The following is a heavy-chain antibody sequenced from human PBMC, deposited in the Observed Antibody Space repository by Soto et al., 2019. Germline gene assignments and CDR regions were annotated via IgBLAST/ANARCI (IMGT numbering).Heavy chain of an antibody. D-gene: IGHD6-19*01. CDR1: GFTFSSYS. CDR2: ISSSSSTI. V-gene: IGHV3-48*01. CDR3: ASRSSGWYFDY. J-gene: IGHJ4*02. Sequence: GGSLRLSCAASGFTFSSYSMNWVRQAPGKGLEWVSYISSSSSTIYYADSVKGRFTISRDNARNSLYLQMNSLRAEDTAVYYCASRSSGWYFDYWGQGTLVTVSS.